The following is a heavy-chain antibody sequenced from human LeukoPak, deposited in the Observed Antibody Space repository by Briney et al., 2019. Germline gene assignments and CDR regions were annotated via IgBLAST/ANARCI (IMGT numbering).Heavy chain of an antibody. CDR2: ISAYNGNT. Sequence: ASVKVSCKASGYTFTSYGISWVRQAPGQGLEWMGWISAYNGNTNYAQKPQGRVTMTTDTSTSTAYMELRSLRSDDTAVYYCARAEVLLWFGELLPYYFDYWGQGTLVTVSS. CDR3: ARAEVLLWFGELLPYYFDY. D-gene: IGHD3-10*01. CDR1: GYTFTSYG. V-gene: IGHV1-18*01. J-gene: IGHJ4*02.